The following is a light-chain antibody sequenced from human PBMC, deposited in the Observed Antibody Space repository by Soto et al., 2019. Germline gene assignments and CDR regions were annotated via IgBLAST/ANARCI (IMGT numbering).Light chain of an antibody. V-gene: IGKV1-5*03. J-gene: IGKJ1*01. Sequence: DIQMTQSPSTLSASVGDRVTITCRASQSISSWLAWYQQKPGKAPKLLIYKASSLESGVPSRVSGSGSGTEFTLTISSMQPDDFATYYCQQYNSYRTLGQGTKVDLK. CDR2: KAS. CDR1: QSISSW. CDR3: QQYNSYRT.